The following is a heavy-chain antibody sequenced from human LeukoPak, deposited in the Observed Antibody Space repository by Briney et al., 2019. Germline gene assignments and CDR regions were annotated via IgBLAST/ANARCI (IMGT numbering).Heavy chain of an antibody. J-gene: IGHJ4*02. Sequence: GGSLRLSCAASGFTFSSYWMHWVRQAPGKGLVWVSRINGDGSSTSYADSVKGRFTISRDNAKNTLYLQMNSLRAEDTAMYYCARLTAYYFDYWGQGTLVPVSS. D-gene: IGHD7-27*01. CDR3: ARLTAYYFDY. CDR1: GFTFSSYW. V-gene: IGHV3-74*01. CDR2: INGDGSST.